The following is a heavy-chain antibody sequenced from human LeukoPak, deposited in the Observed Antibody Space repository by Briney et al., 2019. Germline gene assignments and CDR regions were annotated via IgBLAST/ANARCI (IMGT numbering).Heavy chain of an antibody. CDR1: GDSISNYY. J-gene: IGHJ4*02. V-gene: IGHV4-59*08. CDR2: IYYSGST. D-gene: IGHD4-17*01. Sequence: SETLSLTCTVSGDSISNYYWSWIRQPPGKGLEWIGYIYYSGSTNYNPSLKSRVTISVDTSKNQFSLKLSSVTAADTAVYYCARQSVTTIDYWGQGTLVTVSS. CDR3: ARQSVTTIDY.